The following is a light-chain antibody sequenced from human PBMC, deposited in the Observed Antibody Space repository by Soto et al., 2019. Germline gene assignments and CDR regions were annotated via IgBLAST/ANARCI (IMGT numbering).Light chain of an antibody. J-gene: IGLJ1*01. CDR3: NSYTSSSTYV. CDR1: SSDVGGFNY. CDR2: DVT. Sequence: QSALTQPASVSGSPGQSITISCTGTSSDVGGFNYVSWYQQHPDKAPKLMIYDVTNRPSGVSYRFSGSKSGNTASLTISGLQAEDEADYYCNSYTSSSTYVFGTGTQLTVL. V-gene: IGLV2-14*03.